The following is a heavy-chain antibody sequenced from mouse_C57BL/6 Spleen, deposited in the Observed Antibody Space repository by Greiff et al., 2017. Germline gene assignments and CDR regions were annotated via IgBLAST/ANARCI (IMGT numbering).Heavy chain of an antibody. CDR2: INPYNGGT. J-gene: IGHJ4*01. Sequence: VQLQPSGPVLVKPGASVKMSCKASGYTFTDYYMNWVKQSHGKSLEWIGVINPYNGGTSYNQKFKGKATLTVDKSSSTAYMELNSLTSGDSAVYYCARKGDSSGRYYYAMDYWGQGTSVTVSS. V-gene: IGHV1-19*01. CDR1: GYTFTDYY. D-gene: IGHD3-2*02. CDR3: ARKGDSSGRYYYAMDY.